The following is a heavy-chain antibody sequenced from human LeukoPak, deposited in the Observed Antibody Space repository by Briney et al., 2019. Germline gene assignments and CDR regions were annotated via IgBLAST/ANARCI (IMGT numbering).Heavy chain of an antibody. Sequence: SETLSLTCAVSGYSISSSNWWGWTRQPPGKGLEWIGYMYYTGSTYYNPSLKSRVTMSVDTSKNQFSLKLSSVTAVDTAVYYCARTGVARFAFDIWGQGTMVIVSS. J-gene: IGHJ3*02. V-gene: IGHV4-28*01. D-gene: IGHD3-3*01. CDR2: MYYTGST. CDR3: ARTGVARFAFDI. CDR1: GYSISSSNW.